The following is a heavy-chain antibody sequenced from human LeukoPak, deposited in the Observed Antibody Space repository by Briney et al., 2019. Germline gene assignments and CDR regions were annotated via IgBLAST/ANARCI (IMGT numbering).Heavy chain of an antibody. CDR1: GSTFRNYV. Sequence: GGSLRLSCAASGSTFRNYVIHWVRQAPGKGLEWVAVTSSDLNVKLYADSMKGRFTISRDNSRSTLYLQMNSLRPEDTAIYYCAREGYYGSGSPPSLYFDYWGQGTLVTVSS. V-gene: IGHV3-30-3*01. CDR2: TSSDLNVK. J-gene: IGHJ4*02. CDR3: AREGYYGSGSPPSLYFDY. D-gene: IGHD3-10*01.